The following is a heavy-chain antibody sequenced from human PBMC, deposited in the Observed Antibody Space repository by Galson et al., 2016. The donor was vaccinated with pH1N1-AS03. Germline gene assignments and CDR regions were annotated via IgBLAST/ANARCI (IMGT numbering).Heavy chain of an antibody. CDR2: INPNNGVT. V-gene: IGHV1-2*04. CDR1: GYIFTGFY. Sequence: SVKVSCKASGYIFTGFYVHWVWQAPGQGLEWMGWINPNNGVTNYAQKFQAWVTMTGDTSISTAYMELYGLKSDDTAVYYCARDPRGPCSSATCATTYYFGMDVWGQGTTVIVSS. D-gene: IGHD1-26*01. CDR3: ARDPRGPCSSATCATTYYFGMDV. J-gene: IGHJ6*02.